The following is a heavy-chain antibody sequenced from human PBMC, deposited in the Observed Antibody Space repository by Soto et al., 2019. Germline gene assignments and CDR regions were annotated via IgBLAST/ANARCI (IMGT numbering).Heavy chain of an antibody. J-gene: IGHJ4*02. Sequence: ASVKVTFKASGYTFSDYYIHWVRQAPGQGLEWMGWINPNSGGTKYAPKFQGGVTMTRDTSITTAYMELSRLRSGDTAVYYCAREPATAKPEGVDFWGQGTLVTVSS. V-gene: IGHV1-2*02. CDR1: GYTFSDYY. CDR3: AREPATAKPEGVDF. D-gene: IGHD1-1*01. CDR2: INPNSGGT.